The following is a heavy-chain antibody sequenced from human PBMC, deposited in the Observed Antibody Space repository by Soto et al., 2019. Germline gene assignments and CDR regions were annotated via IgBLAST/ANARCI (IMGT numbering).Heavy chain of an antibody. J-gene: IGHJ6*02. V-gene: IGHV1-8*01. CDR1: GYTFTSYD. Sequence: QVQLVQSGAEVKKPGASVKVSCKASGYTFTSYDINWVRQATRQGLEWMGWMNPNSGNTGYAQKFKGRVTMTRNTSISTAYMELRSVRSEDTAVYYWASRLFWSGYIGGMDVWGQGTTVTVSS. CDR2: MNPNSGNT. D-gene: IGHD3-3*01. CDR3: ASRLFWSGYIGGMDV.